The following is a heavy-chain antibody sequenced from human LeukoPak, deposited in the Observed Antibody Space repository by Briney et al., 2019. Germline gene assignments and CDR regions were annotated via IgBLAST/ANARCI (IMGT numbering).Heavy chain of an antibody. CDR3: ARRHCSSTSCPGPLYYYGMDV. CDR2: IIPIFGTA. Sequence: SVKVSCKASGGTFSSYAISWVRQAPGQGPEWMGGIIPIFGTANYAQKFQGRVTITADESTSTAYMELSSLRSEDTAVYYCARRHCSSTSCPGPLYYYGMDVWGQGTTVTVSS. V-gene: IGHV1-69*01. CDR1: GGTFSSYA. D-gene: IGHD2-2*01. J-gene: IGHJ6*02.